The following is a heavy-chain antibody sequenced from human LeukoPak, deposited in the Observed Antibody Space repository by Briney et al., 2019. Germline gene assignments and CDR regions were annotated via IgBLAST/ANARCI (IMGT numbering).Heavy chain of an antibody. CDR1: GFIFSNYW. D-gene: IGHD1-26*01. V-gene: IGHV3-74*01. CDR3: ATADSGSYYSGFDY. J-gene: IGHJ4*02. Sequence: GGSLRLSCAPSGFIFSNYWMHWVRQAPGKGLVWVSRVNSDGSSTSYVDSVKGRFTISRDNSKNTLYLHMNSLRAEDTAVYYCATADSGSYYSGFDYWGQGTLVTVSS. CDR2: VNSDGSST.